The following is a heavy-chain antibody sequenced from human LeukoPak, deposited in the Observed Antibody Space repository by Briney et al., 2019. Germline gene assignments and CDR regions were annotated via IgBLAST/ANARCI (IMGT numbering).Heavy chain of an antibody. CDR1: PFIPNTYA. V-gene: IGHV3-23*01. CDR3: AKDESLWAGAYYFEH. CDR2: IDSSATRT. Sequence: PGQSLRLSCTPSPFIPNTYAMSWVRQAPRKGLEWVSAIDSSATRTYYTNSVTGRFTLSSDNSSNTLYVQMSSVRADDTALYYCAKDESLWAGAYYFEHWGRGSMVTVCS. J-gene: IGHJ4*02. D-gene: IGHD3/OR15-3a*01.